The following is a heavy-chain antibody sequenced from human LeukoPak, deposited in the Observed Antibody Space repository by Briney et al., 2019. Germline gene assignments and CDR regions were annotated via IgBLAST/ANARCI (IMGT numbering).Heavy chain of an antibody. Sequence: SETLSLTCAVYGGSFSGYYWSWIRQPPGKGLEWIGEINHSGSTNYNPSLKSRVTISVDTSKNQFSLKMSSVTAADTAVYYCAGPSTNWPFHYWGQGTLVTVSS. CDR2: INHSGST. CDR1: GGSFSGYY. J-gene: IGHJ4*02. D-gene: IGHD2-2*01. V-gene: IGHV4-34*01. CDR3: AGPSTNWPFHY.